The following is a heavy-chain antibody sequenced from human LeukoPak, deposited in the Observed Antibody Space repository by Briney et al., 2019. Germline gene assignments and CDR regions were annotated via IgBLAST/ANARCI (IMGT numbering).Heavy chain of an antibody. V-gene: IGHV4-59*01. CDR2: IYYSGST. D-gene: IGHD5-12*01. CDR3: ARDQGYSGYDLYY. CDR1: GGSISSYY. J-gene: IGHJ4*02. Sequence: SETLSLTCTVSGGSISSYYWSCIRQPPGKGLEWIGYIYYSGSTNYNPSLKSRVTISVDTSKNQFSLKLSSVTAADTAVYYCARDQGYSGYDLYYWGQGTLVTVSS.